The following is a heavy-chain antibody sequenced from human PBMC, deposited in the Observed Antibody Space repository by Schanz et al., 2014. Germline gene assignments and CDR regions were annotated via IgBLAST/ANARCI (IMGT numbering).Heavy chain of an antibody. V-gene: IGHV3-33*08. CDR2: IWYDGNNK. CDR3: RLWFGELYYGMDV. Sequence: VQLVESGGGLVQPGGSLRLSCAASGFTFSGYWMSWVRQAPGEGLVWVAVIWYDGNNKFYADSVKGRFIISRDNSKNTLYLQMNSLRAEDTAVYYCRLWFGELYYGMDVWGQGTTVTVSS. D-gene: IGHD3-10*01. J-gene: IGHJ6*02. CDR1: GFTFSGYW.